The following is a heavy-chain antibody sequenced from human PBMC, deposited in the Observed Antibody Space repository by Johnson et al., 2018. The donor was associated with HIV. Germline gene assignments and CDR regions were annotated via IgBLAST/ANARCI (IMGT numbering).Heavy chain of an antibody. D-gene: IGHD5-18*01. V-gene: IGHV3-66*01. Sequence: VQLVESGGGLVQPGGSLRLSCAASGFTVSSNYMSWVRQAPGKGLEWVSVIYNGGSTYYADSVKGRFTISTDNSKNTLYLQMNSLRADDTAVYYCARGYSYGFVLSWGQGTMVTVSP. CDR3: ARGYSYGFVLS. CDR2: IYNGGST. J-gene: IGHJ3*01. CDR1: GFTVSSNY.